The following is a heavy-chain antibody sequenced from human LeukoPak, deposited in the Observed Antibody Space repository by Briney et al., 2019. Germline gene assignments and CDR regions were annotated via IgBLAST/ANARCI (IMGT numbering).Heavy chain of an antibody. CDR2: IYYSGST. D-gene: IGHD3-16*02. CDR1: GGSISSYY. CDR3: ARVEVTFGGVIANFDY. J-gene: IGHJ4*02. Sequence: PETLSLTCTVSGGSISSYYWSWIRQPPGKGLEWIGYIYYSGSTNYNPSLKSRVTISVDTSKNQFSLKLSSVTAADTAVYYCARVEVTFGGVIANFDYWGQGTLVTVSS. V-gene: IGHV4-59*01.